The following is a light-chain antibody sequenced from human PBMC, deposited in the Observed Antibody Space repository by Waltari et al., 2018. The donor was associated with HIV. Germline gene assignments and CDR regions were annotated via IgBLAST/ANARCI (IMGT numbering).Light chain of an antibody. CDR1: QSVSSSY. V-gene: IGKV3-20*01. Sequence: EIVLTQSPGTLSLSPGERATLSCRASQSVSSSYLAWYQQKPGQAPRLLIYGASSRATGIPDRFSGSGAGTDVTVTISRLEPEDFAVYYCQQYGSSPGVTFGQGTRLEIK. CDR2: GAS. J-gene: IGKJ5*01. CDR3: QQYGSSPGVT.